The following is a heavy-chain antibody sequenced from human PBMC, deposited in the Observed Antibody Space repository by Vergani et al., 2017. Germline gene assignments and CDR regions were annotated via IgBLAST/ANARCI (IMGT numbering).Heavy chain of an antibody. D-gene: IGHD3-22*01. Sequence: QVQLVESGGGVVQPGRSLRLSCAASGFTFSDYYMSWIRQAPGQGLEWVSYNSSSSRYTNYADSVKGRFTIARDNAKNALYLQMNSLRDESTAVYDCARVPQHNYYDCSGYIGRFDPWGQGTLVTVSS. CDR3: ARVPQHNYYDCSGYIGRFDP. J-gene: IGHJ5*02. V-gene: IGHV3-11*05. CDR2: NSSSSRYT. CDR1: GFTFSDYY.